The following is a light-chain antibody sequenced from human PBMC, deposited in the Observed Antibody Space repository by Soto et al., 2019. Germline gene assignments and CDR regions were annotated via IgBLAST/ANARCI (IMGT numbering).Light chain of an antibody. V-gene: IGLV2-14*03. CDR1: SSDIGAYEH. CDR2: AVR. Sequence: QSALTQPSSMPGSPGQSITISCTGTSSDIGAYEHVSWYQQRPGRAPMVLIYAVRIRPSEVSNRFSGSKSGDTASLTISGLQAEDEAVYYCASKTTSSTVLFGGGTKLTVL. J-gene: IGLJ2*01. CDR3: ASKTTSSTVL.